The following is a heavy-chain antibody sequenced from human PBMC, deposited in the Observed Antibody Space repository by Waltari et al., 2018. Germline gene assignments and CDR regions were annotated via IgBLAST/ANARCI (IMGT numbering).Heavy chain of an antibody. V-gene: IGHV3-23*03. CDR1: GFTFSSYA. CDR3: AKEYTVTTPPGPWFDP. CDR2: IYSGGST. D-gene: IGHD4-17*01. Sequence: EVQLLESGGGLVQPGGSLRLSCAASGFTFSSYAMSWVRQAPGKGLEWVSVIYSGGSTYYADSVKGRFTISRDNSKNTLYLQMNSLRAEDTAVYYCAKEYTVTTPPGPWFDPWGQGTLVTVSS. J-gene: IGHJ5*02.